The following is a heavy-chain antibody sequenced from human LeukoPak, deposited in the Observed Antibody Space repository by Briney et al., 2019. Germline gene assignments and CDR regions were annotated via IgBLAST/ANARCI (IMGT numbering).Heavy chain of an antibody. CDR1: GGSISSGGYY. D-gene: IGHD5-18*01. CDR3: ARGTAMVRYYYGMDV. CDR2: IYYSGST. Sequence: SETLSLTCTVSGGSISSGGYYWSWIRQHPGKGLEWIGYIYYSGSTYYNPSLKSRVTISVDTSKDQFSLKLSSVTAADTAVYYCARGTAMVRYYYGMDVWGQGTTATVSS. V-gene: IGHV4-31*03. J-gene: IGHJ6*02.